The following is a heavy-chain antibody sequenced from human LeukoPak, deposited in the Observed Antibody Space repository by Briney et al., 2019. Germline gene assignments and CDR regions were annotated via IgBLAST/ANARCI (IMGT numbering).Heavy chain of an antibody. CDR2: IDPNSGDT. Sequence: ASVRVSCKASGYSFTGYFIHWVRQAPGQGLEWMGCIDPNSGDTKYAQKFQGRVSMPRDTSTRTAYMELSRLRSDDTAVYFCARSGSTGYSLDYWGQGTLVTVSS. V-gene: IGHV1-2*02. CDR1: GYSFTGYF. J-gene: IGHJ4*02. D-gene: IGHD3-22*01. CDR3: ARSGSTGYSLDY.